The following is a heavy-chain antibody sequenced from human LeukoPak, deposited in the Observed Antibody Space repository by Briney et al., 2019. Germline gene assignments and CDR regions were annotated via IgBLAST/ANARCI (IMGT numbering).Heavy chain of an antibody. CDR2: INHSGST. CDR3: ARGRLYYYDSSGQTHFDY. Sequence: RPSETLSLTCAVYGGSFSGYYWSWIRQPPGKGLEWIGEINHSGSTNYNPSLKSRVTISVDTSKNQFSLKLSSVTAADTAVYYCARGRLYYYDSSGQTHFDYCGQGTLVTVSS. J-gene: IGHJ4*02. D-gene: IGHD3-22*01. CDR1: GGSFSGYY. V-gene: IGHV4-34*01.